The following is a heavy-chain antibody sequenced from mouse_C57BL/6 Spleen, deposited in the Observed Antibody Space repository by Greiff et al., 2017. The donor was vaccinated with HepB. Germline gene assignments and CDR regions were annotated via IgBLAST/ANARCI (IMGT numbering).Heavy chain of an antibody. V-gene: IGHV14-1*01. J-gene: IGHJ2*01. D-gene: IGHD1-1*01. CDR2: IDPEDGDT. Sequence: EVQLQQSGAELVRPGASVKLSCTASGFNIKDYYMHWVRQRPEQGLEWIGRIDPEDGDTEYAPKFQGKATMTADTSSNTAYLQLSSLTSEDTAVYYCTRYYYGSRDYWGQGTTLTVSS. CDR3: TRYYYGSRDY. CDR1: GFNIKDYY.